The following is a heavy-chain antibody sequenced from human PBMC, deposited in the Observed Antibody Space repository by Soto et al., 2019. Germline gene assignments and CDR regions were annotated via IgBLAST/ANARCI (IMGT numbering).Heavy chain of an antibody. CDR1: GFTFSSYT. CDR3: ARGDRTAPGGRSSYSYAMDV. Sequence: PGGSLRLSCAASGFTFSSYTIHWVRQAPGKGLEWVAVISYDGSPTYHADSVKGRFTISRDNSRNTLYLQMSSLRAEDTAVYYCARGDRTAPGGRSSYSYAMDVWGQGTTVTVSS. V-gene: IGHV3-30-3*01. CDR2: ISYDGSPT. D-gene: IGHD3-16*01. J-gene: IGHJ6*02.